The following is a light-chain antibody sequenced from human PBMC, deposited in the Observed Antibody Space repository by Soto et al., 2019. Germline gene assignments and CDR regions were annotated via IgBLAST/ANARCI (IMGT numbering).Light chain of an antibody. Sequence: DIQMTQSPSSVTASVGDRFTITCRASQDIITWLAWYQQKPWKAPNLLIYTASNLQSGVPSRFSGSGSGTHFTLTISSLQPEDFGTYYCQQTDSFPITFGQGTRLENK. CDR1: QDIITW. CDR3: QQTDSFPIT. J-gene: IGKJ5*01. V-gene: IGKV1-12*01. CDR2: TAS.